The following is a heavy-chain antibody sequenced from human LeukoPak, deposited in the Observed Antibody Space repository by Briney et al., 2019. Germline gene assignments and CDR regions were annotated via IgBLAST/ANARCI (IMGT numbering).Heavy chain of an antibody. D-gene: IGHD3-10*01. CDR1: GGTFSSYA. CDR3: AREASSGSYYRSPFDY. CDR2: IIPIFGTA. V-gene: IGHV1-69*13. Sequence: ASVKVSCKASGGTFSSYAISWVRQAPGQGLEWMGGIIPIFGTANHAQKFQGRVTITADESTSTAYMELSSLRSEDTAVYYCAREASSGSYYRSPFDYWGQGTLVTVSS. J-gene: IGHJ4*02.